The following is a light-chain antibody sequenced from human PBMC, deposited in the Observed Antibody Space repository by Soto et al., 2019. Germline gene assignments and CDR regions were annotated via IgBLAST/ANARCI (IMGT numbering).Light chain of an antibody. V-gene: IGKV3-20*01. J-gene: IGKJ4*02. CDR2: GAS. CDR3: QQYGSSALT. Sequence: EIVLTQSPGTLSLSPVERATLSCRASQSVSSSYLAWYQQKPGQAPRLLIYGASSRATGIPDRFSGSGSGTDFTLTISSLEPEDFAVYYCQQYGSSALTFCGGTKVEIK. CDR1: QSVSSSY.